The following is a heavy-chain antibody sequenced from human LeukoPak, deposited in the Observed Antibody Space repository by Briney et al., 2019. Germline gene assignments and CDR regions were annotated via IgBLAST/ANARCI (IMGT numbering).Heavy chain of an antibody. CDR2: IKFDESEK. CDR3: AKGHDTRTATLDY. V-gene: IGHV3-7*03. J-gene: IGHJ4*02. D-gene: IGHD1-1*01. CDR1: GFTFSDYW. Sequence: PGGSLRLSCAASGFTFSDYWMSWVRQAPGKGLEWVASIKFDESEKHYMDSVKGRFTISRDNSRNTLYLQMNSLTAEDTAIYYCAKGHDTRTATLDYWGQGTLVTVSS.